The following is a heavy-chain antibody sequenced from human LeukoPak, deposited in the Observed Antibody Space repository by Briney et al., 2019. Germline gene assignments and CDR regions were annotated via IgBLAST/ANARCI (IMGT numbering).Heavy chain of an antibody. CDR2: ISYDGSNK. Sequence: GGSLRLSCAASGFTFSSYAMHWVRQAPGKGLEWMAVISYDGSNKYYADSVKGRFTISRDNSKNTLYLQMNSLRAEDTAVYYCAREIAAAASNWFDPWGQGTLVTVSS. J-gene: IGHJ5*02. CDR3: AREIAAAASNWFDP. D-gene: IGHD6-13*01. V-gene: IGHV3-30-3*01. CDR1: GFTFSSYA.